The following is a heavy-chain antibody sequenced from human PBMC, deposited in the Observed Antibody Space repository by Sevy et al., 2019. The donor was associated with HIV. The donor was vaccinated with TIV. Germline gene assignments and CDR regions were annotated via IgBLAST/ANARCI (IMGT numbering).Heavy chain of an antibody. V-gene: IGHV3-30-3*01. Sequence: GGSLRLSCAASGFTFNFFSMHWVHQAPGKGLEWVATISFDGSNEHYEDSVKGRFTISRDNSKNSLFLQMNSLRADDSAVYYCALERLSSAVAEYFHNWGQGTLVTVSS. CDR3: ALERLSSAVAEYFHN. J-gene: IGHJ1*01. CDR1: GFTFNFFS. D-gene: IGHD1-1*01. CDR2: ISFDGSNE.